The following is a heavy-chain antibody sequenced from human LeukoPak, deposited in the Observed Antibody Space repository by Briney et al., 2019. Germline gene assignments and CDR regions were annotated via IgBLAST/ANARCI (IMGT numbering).Heavy chain of an antibody. J-gene: IGHJ4*02. CDR2: IYSGGST. Sequence: GGSLRLSCAASGFTVNSNYMSWVRQAPGKGLEWVSVIYSGGSTYYADSVKGRFTISRDNSKNTLYLQMDSLRAEDTAVYYCARARVLAVAGPDYWGQGTLVTVSS. V-gene: IGHV3-53*01. D-gene: IGHD6-19*01. CDR1: GFTVNSNY. CDR3: ARARVLAVAGPDY.